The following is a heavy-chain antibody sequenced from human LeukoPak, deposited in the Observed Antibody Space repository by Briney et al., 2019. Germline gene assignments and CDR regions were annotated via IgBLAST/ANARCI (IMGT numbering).Heavy chain of an antibody. CDR1: GFTFSSYS. V-gene: IGHV3-48*01. CDR3: ATSRGGYDSRQI. J-gene: IGHJ4*02. CDR2: ISSSSSTI. D-gene: IGHD3-22*01. Sequence: GGSLRLSCAASGFTFSSYSMNWVRQAPGKGLEWVSYISSSSSTIYYADPVKGRFTISRDNAKNSLYLQMNSLRAEDTAVYYCATSRGGYDSRQIWGQGTLVTVSS.